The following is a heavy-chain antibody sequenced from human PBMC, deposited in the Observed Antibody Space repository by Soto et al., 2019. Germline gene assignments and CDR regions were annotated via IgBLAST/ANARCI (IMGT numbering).Heavy chain of an antibody. J-gene: IGHJ6*02. CDR2: IIPIFGTA. Sequence: QVQLVQSGAEVKKPGSSVKVSCKASGGTFSSYAISWVRQAPGQGLEWMGGIIPIFGTANYAQKFQGRVTITADESKSTAYMELSSLRSEDTAVYYCAAGPTYYYDSSGYVPYYYGMDVWGQGTTVTVSS. D-gene: IGHD3-22*01. CDR1: GGTFSSYA. CDR3: AAGPTYYYDSSGYVPYYYGMDV. V-gene: IGHV1-69*01.